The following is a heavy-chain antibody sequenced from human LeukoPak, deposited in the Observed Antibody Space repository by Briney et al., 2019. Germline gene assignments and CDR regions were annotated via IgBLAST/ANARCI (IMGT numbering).Heavy chain of an antibody. Sequence: GGSLRLSCAASGFTFSSYAMSWVRQAPGKGLEWVSAVSGSGGSTYYADSVKGRFTISRDISKNTLYLQMNSLRAEDTAVYYCAKRMVNRAIEYWGQGTLVTVSS. CDR2: VSGSGGST. J-gene: IGHJ4*02. V-gene: IGHV3-23*01. CDR1: GFTFSSYA. CDR3: AKRMVNRAIEY. D-gene: IGHD2-8*01.